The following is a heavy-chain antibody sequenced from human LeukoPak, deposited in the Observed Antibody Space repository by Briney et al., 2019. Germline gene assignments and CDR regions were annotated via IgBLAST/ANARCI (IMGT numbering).Heavy chain of an antibody. Sequence: SQTLSLTCAISGDSVSRNNVAWNWIRQSPSRGLEWLGRTYYRSQWYSDYAESVKGRVTINPDTSKNQFSLQLNSVTPEDTAVYYCARYQVSQGRETTPFDYWGQGTLVTVSS. CDR2: TYYRSQWYS. J-gene: IGHJ4*02. CDR3: ARYQVSQGRETTPFDY. D-gene: IGHD1-14*01. V-gene: IGHV6-1*01. CDR1: GDSVSRNNVA.